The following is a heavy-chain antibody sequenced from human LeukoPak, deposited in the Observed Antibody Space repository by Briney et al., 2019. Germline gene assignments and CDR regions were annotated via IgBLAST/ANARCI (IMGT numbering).Heavy chain of an antibody. CDR2: IKEDGSEI. Sequence: PGGSLRLSCAASGFTFSYYWMNWVRQAPGKGPEGVANIKEDGSEIYYVDSVKGRFTISRDNAKNSLYLQMNSLRAEDTAVCYCARGTSGWPGVYYWGQGALVTVSA. CDR1: GFTFSYYW. V-gene: IGHV3-7*03. D-gene: IGHD6-19*01. CDR3: ARGTSGWPGVYY. J-gene: IGHJ4*02.